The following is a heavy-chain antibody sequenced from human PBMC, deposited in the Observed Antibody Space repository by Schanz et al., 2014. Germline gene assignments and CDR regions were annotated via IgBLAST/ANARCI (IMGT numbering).Heavy chain of an antibody. CDR3: ARRITGTHHNPYYHGMDV. CDR2: ISGSGDNT. J-gene: IGHJ6*02. Sequence: EVQLVESGGVVAQPGGSLRLSCAASGFTFSDSWMHWVRQAPGKGLVWVSAISGSGDNTFYADSVRGRFTISRDNSRNTLYLQMNSLRAEDTAVYYCARRITGTHHNPYYHGMDVWGQGTTVTVSS. V-gene: IGHV3-23*04. D-gene: IGHD1-20*01. CDR1: GFTFSDSW.